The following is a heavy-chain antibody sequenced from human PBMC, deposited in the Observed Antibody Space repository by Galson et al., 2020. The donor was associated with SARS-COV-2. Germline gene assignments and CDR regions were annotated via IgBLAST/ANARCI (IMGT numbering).Heavy chain of an antibody. Sequence: SCAASGFTFSSHAMHWVRQAPGKGLEWVTVTSYDGNNKYYVDSVRGRFTISRDNSRNTLDLQMDSLRGEDTAVYYCARDAVDCSRTTCNWGGPDYWGQGTLVTVSS. CDR1: GFTFSSHA. D-gene: IGHD7-27*01. J-gene: IGHJ4*02. CDR3: ARDAVDCSRTTCNWGGPDY. V-gene: IGHV3-30*04. CDR2: TSYDGNNK.